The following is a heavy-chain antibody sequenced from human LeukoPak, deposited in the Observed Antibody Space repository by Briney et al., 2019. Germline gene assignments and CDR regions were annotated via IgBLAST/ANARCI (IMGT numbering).Heavy chain of an antibody. CDR1: GFIFSSAW. J-gene: IGHJ4*02. CDR3: TTDRSIAVRPLFDY. D-gene: IGHD6-6*01. Sequence: GGSLRLSCEASGFIFSSAWMTWVRQAPGKGLEWVGRIKSKTDGGTTDYAAPVKGRFTVSRDDSKNTVNLQMNSLKTEDTAIYYCTTDRSIAVRPLFDYWGQGVLVTVSS. V-gene: IGHV3-15*01. CDR2: IKSKTDGGTT.